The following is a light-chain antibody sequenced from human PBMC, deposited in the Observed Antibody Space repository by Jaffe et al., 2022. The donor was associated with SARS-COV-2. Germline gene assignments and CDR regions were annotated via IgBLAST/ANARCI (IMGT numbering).Light chain of an antibody. CDR3: QHYNKWPPIHFT. CDR2: GAS. V-gene: IGKV3-15*01. J-gene: IGKJ3*01. Sequence: DIVMTQSPATLSVSPGERATLSCRASQSVSSNLAWYQQKPGQAPRLLIYGASTRASGIPARFSGSGSGTEFTLTISSLQSEDFAVYYCQHYNKWPPIHFTFGPGTKVDLK. CDR1: QSVSSN.